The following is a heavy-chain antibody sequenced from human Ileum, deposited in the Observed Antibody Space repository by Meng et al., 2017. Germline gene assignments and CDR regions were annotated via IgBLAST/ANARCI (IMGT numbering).Heavy chain of an antibody. J-gene: IGHJ4*02. CDR1: GFTFSSHW. CDR3: TRDFDSGYGL. V-gene: IGHV3-74*01. CDR2: IRPDGSTT. D-gene: IGHD5-12*01. Sequence: EVQLVESGGGLVQPGGSLRLCCAASGFTFSSHWMHWVRQAPGKGLEWVSRIRPDGSTTAFADSVEGRFTISRDNAKNTLYLQLNSLRGEDTAVYYCTRDFDSGYGLWGQGTLVTVSS.